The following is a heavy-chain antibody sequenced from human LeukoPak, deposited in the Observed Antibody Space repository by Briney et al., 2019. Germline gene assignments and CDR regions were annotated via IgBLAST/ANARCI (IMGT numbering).Heavy chain of an antibody. CDR1: GFTFSSYW. D-gene: IGHD6-19*01. Sequence: GGSLRLSCAASGFTFSSYWMHWVRQAPGKGLVWVSRINSDGSSTSYADSVKGRFTISRDNAKNTLYLQMNSLRAEDTAVYYCARDGVSGWYAYYYYYYYMDVWGKGTTVTVSS. J-gene: IGHJ6*03. CDR2: INSDGSST. V-gene: IGHV3-74*01. CDR3: ARDGVSGWYAYYYYYYYMDV.